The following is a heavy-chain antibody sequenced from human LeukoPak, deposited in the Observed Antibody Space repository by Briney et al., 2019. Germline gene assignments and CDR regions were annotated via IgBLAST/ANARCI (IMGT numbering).Heavy chain of an antibody. CDR2: INHSGHT. J-gene: IGHJ4*02. CDR3: ARVRVAVGVDY. D-gene: IGHD2-15*01. CDR1: GGSFSDYY. V-gene: IGHV4-34*01. Sequence: SETLSLTCAVYGGSFSDYYWNWIRQPPGKGLEWIGEINHSGHTNYNPSLKSRVTISVDTSKNQFSLRIISVTAADTAVYYCARVRVAVGVDYWGQGNLVTVSS.